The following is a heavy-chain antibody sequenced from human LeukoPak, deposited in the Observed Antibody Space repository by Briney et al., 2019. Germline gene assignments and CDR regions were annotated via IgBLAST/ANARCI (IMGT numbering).Heavy chain of an antibody. J-gene: IGHJ4*02. CDR1: GFTFSSYA. D-gene: IGHD1-26*01. CDR3: AKAPRPDVGHSFDY. Sequence: TGGSLRLSCAASGFTFSSYAMSWVRQAPGKGLEWVSAISGSGGSTYYADSVKGRFTISRDNSKNTLYLQMNSLRAEDTAVYYCAKAPRPDVGHSFDYWGQGTLVTVSS. V-gene: IGHV3-23*01. CDR2: ISGSGGST.